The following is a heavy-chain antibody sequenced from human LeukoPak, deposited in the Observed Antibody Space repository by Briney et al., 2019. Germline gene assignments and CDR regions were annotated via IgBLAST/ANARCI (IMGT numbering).Heavy chain of an antibody. CDR1: GVTFSSYA. V-gene: IGHV3-23*01. D-gene: IGHD1-26*01. Sequence: GGSLRLSCAASGVTFSSYAMSWVRQAPGKGLEWVSAISGRGGTYRADSVKGRFTISRDNSKSTLYLQMNSLRAEDTAVYYCAKGQEWELPLHYWGQGTLVTVSS. J-gene: IGHJ4*02. CDR2: ISGRGGT. CDR3: AKGQEWELPLHY.